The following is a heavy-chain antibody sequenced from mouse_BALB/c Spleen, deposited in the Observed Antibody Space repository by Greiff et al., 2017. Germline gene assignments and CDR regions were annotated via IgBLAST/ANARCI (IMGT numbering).Heavy chain of an antibody. CDR3: ASPITTAHAMDY. D-gene: IGHD1-2*01. J-gene: IGHJ4*01. V-gene: IGHV1-87*01. CDR1: GYTFTSYW. Sequence: QVQLKESGAELARPGASVKLSCKASGYTFTSYWMQWVKQRPGQGLEWIGAIYPGDGDTRYTQKFKGKATLTADKSSSTAYMQLSSLASEDSAVYYCASPITTAHAMDYWGQGTSVTVSS. CDR2: IYPGDGDT.